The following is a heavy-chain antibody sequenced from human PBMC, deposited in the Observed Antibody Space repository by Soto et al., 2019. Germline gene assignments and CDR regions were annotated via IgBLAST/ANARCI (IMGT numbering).Heavy chain of an antibody. CDR3: ASVVGGATRQTGSDH. Sequence: LSETLSLTCTVSHGSITSGDYFWAWIRQPPGKGLEFIGSVHSSGGTYYSPSLKSRASISIDKSRNQFSLKLTSVNAGDTAVYFCASVVGGATRQTGSDHWGQGTLVTVSS. CDR1: HGSITSGDYF. D-gene: IGHD2-15*01. CDR2: VHSSGGT. J-gene: IGHJ4*02. V-gene: IGHV4-39*01.